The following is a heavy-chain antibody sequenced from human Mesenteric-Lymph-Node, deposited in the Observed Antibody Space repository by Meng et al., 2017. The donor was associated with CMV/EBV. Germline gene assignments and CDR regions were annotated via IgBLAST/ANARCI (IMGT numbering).Heavy chain of an antibody. CDR2: IHTSGST. D-gene: IGHD4-17*01. CDR3: ARDGDYGGYDFEN. J-gene: IGHJ4*02. V-gene: IGHV4-61*02. Sequence: VSGGSISSGNYCWSWIRQPAGKGLEWIGRIHTSGSTKYSPSLKSRVAISVDTSKNQFSLKLTSVNAADTAKYYCARDGDYGGYDFENWGQGTLVTAPQ. CDR1: GGSISSGNYC.